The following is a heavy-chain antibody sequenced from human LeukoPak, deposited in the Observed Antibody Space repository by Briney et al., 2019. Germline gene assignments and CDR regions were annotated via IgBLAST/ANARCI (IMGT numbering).Heavy chain of an antibody. CDR1: GFTFSTYW. CDR2: IKSDGST. J-gene: IGHJ1*01. CDR3: ARAPSEIGGYYPEYFRH. D-gene: IGHD3-22*01. Sequence: GGSLRLSCAASGFTFSTYWMHWVRQAPGEGLVWVSRIKSDGSTNYADSVKGRFTISRDNAKNTVSLRMNSLRPEDTGVYYCARAPSEIGGYYPEYFRHWGQGTLVTVSS. V-gene: IGHV3-74*01.